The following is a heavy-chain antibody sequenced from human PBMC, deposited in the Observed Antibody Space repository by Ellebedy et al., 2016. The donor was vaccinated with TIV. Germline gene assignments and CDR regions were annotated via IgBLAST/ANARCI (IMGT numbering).Heavy chain of an antibody. CDR3: ARAGGQYFGDVRVEH. Sequence: SETLSLXXTVSGDSVGSDSYWSWIRQAPGKGLEWIGYIYSTGSTNYNPSLKSRVTISGDASKYHFSLMLTSVTAADTALYFCARAGGQYFGDVRVEHWGLGTMVTVSS. CDR2: IYSTGST. V-gene: IGHV4-61*01. D-gene: IGHD3-10*01. CDR1: GDSVGSDSY. J-gene: IGHJ1*01.